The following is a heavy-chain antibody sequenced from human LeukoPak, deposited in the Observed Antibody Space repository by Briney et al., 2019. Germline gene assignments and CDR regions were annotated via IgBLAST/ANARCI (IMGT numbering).Heavy chain of an antibody. D-gene: IGHD6-13*01. V-gene: IGHV4-39*01. CDR2: IYYSGST. J-gene: IGHJ4*02. Sequence: SETLSLTCTVSGGSISSSSYYWGWIRQPPGKGLEWIGSIYYSGSTYYNPSLKSRVTISVDTSKNQFSLKLSSVTAADTAAYYCASYSSSWPFDYWGQGTLVTVSS. CDR3: ASYSSSWPFDY. CDR1: GGSISSSSYY.